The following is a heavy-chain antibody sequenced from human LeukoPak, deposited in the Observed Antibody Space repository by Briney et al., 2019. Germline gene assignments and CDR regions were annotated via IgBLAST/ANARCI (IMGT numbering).Heavy chain of an antibody. V-gene: IGHV3-7*01. CDR3: ARMWFGEFWGIWFDP. J-gene: IGHJ5*02. Sequence: GGSLRLSCAPSGFTFSSYWMSWVRQAPGKGLEWVAIIKQDGSEKYYVDSVKGRFTISRDNAKNSLYLQMNSLRAEDTAVYYCARMWFGEFWGIWFDPWGQGTLVTVSS. CDR1: GFTFSSYW. CDR2: IKQDGSEK. D-gene: IGHD3-10*01.